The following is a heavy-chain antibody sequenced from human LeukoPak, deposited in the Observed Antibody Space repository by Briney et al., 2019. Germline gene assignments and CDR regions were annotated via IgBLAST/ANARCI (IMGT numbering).Heavy chain of an antibody. J-gene: IGHJ4*02. Sequence: GGSLRLSRAASGFTFSSYGMHWVRQAPGKGLEWVAVIWYDGSNKYYADTVKGRFTISRDNSKNTLYLQMNSLRAEDTAVYYCASHSIAVAGSLNDYWGQGTLVTVSS. CDR2: IWYDGSNK. CDR1: GFTFSSYG. V-gene: IGHV3-33*08. CDR3: ASHSIAVAGSLNDY. D-gene: IGHD6-19*01.